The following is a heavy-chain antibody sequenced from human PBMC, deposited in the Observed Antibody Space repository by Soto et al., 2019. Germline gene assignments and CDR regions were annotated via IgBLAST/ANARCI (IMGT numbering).Heavy chain of an antibody. D-gene: IGHD2-2*01. CDR3: ARGRRDIVVVPAAPTLNWFDP. V-gene: IGHV1-8*01. CDR2: MNPNSGNT. CDR1: GYTFTSYD. J-gene: IGHJ5*02. Sequence: ASVKVSCKASGYTFTSYDINWVRQATGQGLEWMGWMNPNSGNTGYAQKFQGRVTMTRNTSISTAYMELSSLRSEDTAVYYCARGRRDIVVVPAAPTLNWFDPWGQGTLVTVSS.